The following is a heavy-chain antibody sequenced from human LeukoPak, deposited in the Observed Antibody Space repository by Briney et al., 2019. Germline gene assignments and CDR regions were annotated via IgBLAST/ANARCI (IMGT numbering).Heavy chain of an antibody. CDR2: ISSSSSYI. V-gene: IGHV3-21*01. D-gene: IGHD3-9*01. CDR3: AXAPLXYDILTGYLVWDHYYMDV. Sequence: PXGSLXLSCAASGFTVSSNFMSWVRQAPGKGLEWVSSISSSSSYIYYADSVKGGFTISRDNAKNSLFLQMNSLRAEDTAVYYCAXAPLXYDILTGYLVWDHYYMDVWGKGTTVTVSS. J-gene: IGHJ6*03. CDR1: GFTVSSNF.